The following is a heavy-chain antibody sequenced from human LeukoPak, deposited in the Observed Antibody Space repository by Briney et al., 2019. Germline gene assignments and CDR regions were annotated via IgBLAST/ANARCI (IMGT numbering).Heavy chain of an antibody. CDR3: ARDVDASSGWTGDY. Sequence: GRSLRLSCAASGFTFSSYSMNWVRQAPGRGLEWVSSISSGGSYRYYADSVKGRFTISRDNAKNSLYLQMSSLRAEDTAVYYCARDVDASSGWTGDYWGQGTLVTVSS. V-gene: IGHV3-21*01. D-gene: IGHD6-19*01. CDR1: GFTFSSYS. J-gene: IGHJ4*02. CDR2: ISSGGSYR.